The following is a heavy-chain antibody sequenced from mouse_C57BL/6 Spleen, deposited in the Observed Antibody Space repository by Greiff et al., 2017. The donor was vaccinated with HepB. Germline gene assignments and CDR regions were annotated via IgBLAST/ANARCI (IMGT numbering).Heavy chain of an antibody. J-gene: IGHJ2*01. CDR2: IYPGDGDT. CDR1: GYAFSSSW. Sequence: VQLQESGPELVKPGASVKISCKASGYAFSSSWMNWVKQRPGKGLEWIGRIYPGDGDTNYNGKFKGKATLTADKSSSTAYMQLSSLTSEDSAVYFCARGGGTYYFDYWGQGTTLTVSS. D-gene: IGHD3-3*01. V-gene: IGHV1-82*01. CDR3: ARGGGTYYFDY.